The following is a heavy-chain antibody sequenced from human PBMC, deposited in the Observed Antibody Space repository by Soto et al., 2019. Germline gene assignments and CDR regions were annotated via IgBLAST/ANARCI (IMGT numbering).Heavy chain of an antibody. Sequence: QVQLVQSGAEVRKPGASVKVSCKASGYTFTTYDINWVRQATGQGLEGMGWMNPNSGHTVYAQKFQGRVTMTRNTSSNTAYMELTSLTSDDTAVYYCARYHYYYCMDVWGQGTTVTVSS. D-gene: IGHD3-22*01. CDR1: GYTFTTYD. CDR3: ARYHYYYCMDV. V-gene: IGHV1-8*01. J-gene: IGHJ6*02. CDR2: MNPNSGHT.